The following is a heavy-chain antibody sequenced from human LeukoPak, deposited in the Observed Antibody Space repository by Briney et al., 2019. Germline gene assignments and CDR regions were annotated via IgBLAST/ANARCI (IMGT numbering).Heavy chain of an antibody. CDR2: IKQDGSEK. CDR3: TRDLRGYSYGLDY. CDR1: GFSFSSDW. V-gene: IGHV3-7*04. Sequence: GGSLRLSCAASGFSFSSDWMSWVRQAPGKGLEWVANIKQDGSEKYYVDSVKGRFTISRDNAKNLLYLQMNSLRAEDTAVYYCTRDLRGYSYGLDYWGQGTLVTASS. D-gene: IGHD5-18*01. J-gene: IGHJ4*02.